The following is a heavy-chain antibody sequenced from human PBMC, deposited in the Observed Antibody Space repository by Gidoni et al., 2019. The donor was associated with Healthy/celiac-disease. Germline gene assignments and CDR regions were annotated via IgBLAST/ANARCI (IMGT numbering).Heavy chain of an antibody. CDR3: AKDSGAH. D-gene: IGHD3-10*01. V-gene: IGHV3-23*01. Sequence: EVQLLESGGGLVQPGGSLRLSCAASGFTFRSSAMGWFAPAPGKGLAWVSAISGSGGSTYYADSVKGLFTISRDNSKNTLYLQMNSLRAEDTAVYYCAKDSGAHWGQGTLVTVSS. CDR1: GFTFRSSA. J-gene: IGHJ4*02. CDR2: ISGSGGST.